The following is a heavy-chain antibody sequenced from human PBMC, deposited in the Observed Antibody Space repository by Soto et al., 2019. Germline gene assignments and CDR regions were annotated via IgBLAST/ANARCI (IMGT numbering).Heavy chain of an antibody. D-gene: IGHD3-22*01. CDR2: IYWNDDK. V-gene: IGHV2-5*01. Sequence: QIPLKQSGPTLVKPTQTLTLTCSFSGFSLTTSGAGVGWIRQPPGKALEWLAVIYWNDDKRYSPSLKTRLTITKDTSKNQVVLTMTNMDPVYTATYSSARPRPLMIGADAFDIWGQGTMVTVSS. CDR3: ARPRPLMIGADAFDI. J-gene: IGHJ3*02. CDR1: GFSLTTSGAG.